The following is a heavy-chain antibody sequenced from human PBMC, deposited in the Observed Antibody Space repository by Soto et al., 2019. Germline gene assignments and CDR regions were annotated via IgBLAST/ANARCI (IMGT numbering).Heavy chain of an antibody. CDR3: AKDVRFLEWFHIPAPDY. Sequence: GGSLRLSCAVSGFTFSRYSSFAIYWVRQAPGKGLEWVALISYDGSEKYFPDSVKGRFTISRDNSKNTLYLQMNSLRAEDTAVYYCAKDVRFLEWFHIPAPDYWGQGTLVTVSS. J-gene: IGHJ4*02. CDR2: ISYDGSEK. V-gene: IGHV3-30-3*01. CDR1: GFTFSRYSSFA. D-gene: IGHD3-3*01.